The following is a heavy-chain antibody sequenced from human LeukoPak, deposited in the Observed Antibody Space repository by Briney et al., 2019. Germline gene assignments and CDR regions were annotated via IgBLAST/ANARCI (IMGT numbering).Heavy chain of an antibody. D-gene: IGHD2-2*01. CDR2: IGGSGSKT. V-gene: IGHV3-23*01. CDR3: ARAPVTSPFYFDY. Sequence: PGGSLRLSCVASGFTFRAYAMTWVRQAPGKGLEWVSTIGGSGSKTFYADSVKGRFTISRDNSQTTLHLHMNSLRAEDTALYYCARAPVTSPFYFDYWGQGTLVTVSS. CDR1: GFTFRAYA. J-gene: IGHJ4*02.